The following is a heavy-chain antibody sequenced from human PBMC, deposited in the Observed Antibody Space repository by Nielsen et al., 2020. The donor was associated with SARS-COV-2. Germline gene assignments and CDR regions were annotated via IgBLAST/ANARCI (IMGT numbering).Heavy chain of an antibody. CDR2: INHSGST. V-gene: IGHV4-34*01. CDR1: GGSFSGYY. Sequence: GSLRLSCAVYGGSFSGYYWSWIRQPPGKGLEWIGEINHSGSTNYNPSLKSRVTISVDTSKNQFSLKLSSVTAADTAVYYCARGRYSSGWYVFSWFDPWGQGTLVTVSS. J-gene: IGHJ5*02. D-gene: IGHD6-19*01. CDR3: ARGRYSSGWYVFSWFDP.